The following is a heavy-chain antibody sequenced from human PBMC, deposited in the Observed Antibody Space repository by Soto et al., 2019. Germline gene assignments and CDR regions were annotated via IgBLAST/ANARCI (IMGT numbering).Heavy chain of an antibody. Sequence: QITLKESGPTLVKPTQTRTLTCTFSGFSLSTSGVAVGWIRQPPGKALEWLALIYWDDDERYSPSLKTRLTIIKDTAKNQVFLTKTNMDPVDTATYYCAHKRADCICTDCYHGFDPWGQGTLVTVSS. CDR3: AHKRADCICTDCYHGFDP. CDR2: IYWDDDE. CDR1: GFSLSTSGVA. D-gene: IGHD2-2*01. J-gene: IGHJ5*02. V-gene: IGHV2-5*02.